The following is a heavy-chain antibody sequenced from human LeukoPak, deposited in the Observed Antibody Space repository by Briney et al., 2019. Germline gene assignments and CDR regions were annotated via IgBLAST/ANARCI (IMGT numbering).Heavy chain of an antibody. Sequence: GGSLRLSCAASGFTFSNYWMHWIRQAPGTGLVWVSRISHDGTNTYYADSVKGRFSISRDNAKNTLYLQMNSLRAEDTAIYYCARVYYYYYMDVWGKGTTVTVSS. CDR3: ARVYYYYYMDV. V-gene: IGHV3-74*01. CDR2: ISHDGTNT. CDR1: GFTFSNYW. J-gene: IGHJ6*03.